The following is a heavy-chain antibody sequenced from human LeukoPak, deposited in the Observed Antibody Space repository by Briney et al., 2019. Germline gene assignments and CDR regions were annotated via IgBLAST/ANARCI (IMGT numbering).Heavy chain of an antibody. CDR3: ATLLGRVMVY. Sequence: SVKVSCKASGGTFSSYAISWVRQAPGQGLEWMGGIIPIFGKANYAQKFKGRVTITTDDSTSTAYMQMSSLRSEDTAVYYCATLLGRVMVYWGQGTLVTVSS. D-gene: IGHD7-27*01. J-gene: IGHJ4*02. CDR2: IIPIFGKA. CDR1: GGTFSSYA. V-gene: IGHV1-69*05.